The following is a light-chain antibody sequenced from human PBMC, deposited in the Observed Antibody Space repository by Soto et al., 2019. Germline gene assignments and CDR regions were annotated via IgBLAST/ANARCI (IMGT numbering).Light chain of an antibody. V-gene: IGLV2-8*01. CDR1: SSDVGGYNY. J-gene: IGLJ2*01. CDR3: SSYAGSNNVV. CDR2: EVN. Sequence: QSALSQPPSASGSPGQSVTISCTGTSSDVGGYNYVSWYQQDPGKAPKLMIYEVNKRPSGVPDRFSGSKSGNTASLTVSGPQPEAESDYYCSSYAGSNNVVFGGGTKLTVL.